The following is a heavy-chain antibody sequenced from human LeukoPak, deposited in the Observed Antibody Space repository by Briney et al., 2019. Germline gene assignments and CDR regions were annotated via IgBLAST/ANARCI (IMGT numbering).Heavy chain of an antibody. J-gene: IGHJ4*02. V-gene: IGHV4-39*07. CDR3: ARDPDYYDSSGHLPDY. Sequence: SETLSLTCTVSGGSISSSSYYWGWIRQPPGKGLVWIGSIYYSGNTYYNPSLKSRVTISVDTSKNQFSLKLSSVTAADTAVYYCARDPDYYDSSGHLPDYWGQGTLVTVSS. D-gene: IGHD3-22*01. CDR2: IYYSGNT. CDR1: GGSISSSSYY.